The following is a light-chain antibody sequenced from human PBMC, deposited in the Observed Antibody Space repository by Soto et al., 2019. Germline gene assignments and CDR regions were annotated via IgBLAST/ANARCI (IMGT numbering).Light chain of an antibody. CDR1: QSVDSN. V-gene: IGKV3-15*01. J-gene: IGKJ1*01. Sequence: EVVMTQSPATLSVSPGERVTLSCRASQSVDSNLAWYQQKPGQAPRLLIYSASTRATGIPARFSGSGSGTDFTLTISRLEPEDFAVYYCQQYGSSGTFGQGTKVDIK. CDR3: QQYGSSGT. CDR2: SAS.